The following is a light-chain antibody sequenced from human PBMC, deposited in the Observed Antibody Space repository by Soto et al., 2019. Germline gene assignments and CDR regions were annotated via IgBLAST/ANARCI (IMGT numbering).Light chain of an antibody. Sequence: QSALTQPPSASGSPGQSVTISCTGTSSDVGGYNYVSWYQQHPGKAPKLIIFEVSKRPSGVPDRFSGSKSGNTASLTVSGLKAADEADYYCSSYAGSNNFVVFGGGTKLTV. V-gene: IGLV2-8*01. CDR2: EVS. CDR3: SSYAGSNNFVV. J-gene: IGLJ3*02. CDR1: SSDVGGYNY.